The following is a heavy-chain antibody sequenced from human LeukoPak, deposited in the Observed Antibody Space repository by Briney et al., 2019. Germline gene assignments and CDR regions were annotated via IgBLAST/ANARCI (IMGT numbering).Heavy chain of an antibody. CDR1: GGTFISYA. CDR3: ARDPPSTYGDYDM. D-gene: IGHD4-17*01. V-gene: IGHV1-69*01. CDR2: IIPIFGTA. J-gene: IGHJ4*02. Sequence: GASVKVSCKASGGTFISYAISWVRQAPEQGLEWMGGIIPIFGTANYAQKFQGRVTITADESTSTAYMELSSLRSEDTAVYYCARDPPSTYGDYDMWGQGTLVTVSS.